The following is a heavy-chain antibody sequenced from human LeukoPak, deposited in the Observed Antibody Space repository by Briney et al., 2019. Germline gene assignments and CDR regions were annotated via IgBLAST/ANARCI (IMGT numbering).Heavy chain of an antibody. V-gene: IGHV3-33*01. D-gene: IGHD6-13*01. J-gene: IGHJ4*02. Sequence: PGRSLRLSCAASGFTFSSYGMHWVRQAPGKGLEWVAVIWYDGSNKYYADSVKGRFTISRDNSKNTLYLQMDSLRAEDTAVYYCATDSNYYFDYWGQGTLSPSPQ. CDR2: IWYDGSNK. CDR1: GFTFSSYG. CDR3: ATDSNYYFDY.